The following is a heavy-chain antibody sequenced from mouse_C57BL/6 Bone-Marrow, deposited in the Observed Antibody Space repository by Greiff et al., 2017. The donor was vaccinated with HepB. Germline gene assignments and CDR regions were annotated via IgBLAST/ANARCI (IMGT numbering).Heavy chain of an antibody. D-gene: IGHD2-5*01. Sequence: EVKLMESGGGLVQPGGSLKLSCAASGFTFSDYYMYWVRQTPEKRLEWVAYISNGGGSTYYPDTVKGRFTISRDNAKNTLYLQMSRLKSEDTAMYYCARGGVRVAMDYWGQGTSVTVSS. J-gene: IGHJ4*01. CDR2: ISNGGGST. CDR1: GFTFSDYY. CDR3: ARGGVRVAMDY. V-gene: IGHV5-12*01.